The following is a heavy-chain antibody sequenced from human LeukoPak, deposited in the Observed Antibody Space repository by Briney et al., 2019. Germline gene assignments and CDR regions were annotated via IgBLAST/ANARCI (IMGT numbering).Heavy chain of an antibody. CDR1: GFTFNSYS. Sequence: PGGSLRLSCAASGFTFNSYSMHWVRQAPGKGLEWVSAISGSGGSTYYADSVKGRFTISRDNSKNTLYLQMNSLRAEDTAVYYCAKVQMATAGRWFDPWGQGTLVTVSS. V-gene: IGHV3-23*01. J-gene: IGHJ5*02. D-gene: IGHD5-24*01. CDR2: ISGSGGST. CDR3: AKVQMATAGRWFDP.